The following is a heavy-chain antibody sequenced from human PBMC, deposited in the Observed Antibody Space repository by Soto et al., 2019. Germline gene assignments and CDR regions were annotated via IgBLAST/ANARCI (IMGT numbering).Heavy chain of an antibody. CDR3: ASLVDDFWSGYSPFPFDI. CDR1: GGSISSYY. D-gene: IGHD3-3*01. Sequence: PSETLSLTCTVSGGSISSYYWSWIRQPPGKGLEWIGYIYYSGSTNYNPSLKSRVSISIDTSKNQFSLKLSSVTAADTAVYYCASLVDDFWSGYSPFPFDIWGQGTMGTVSS. J-gene: IGHJ3*02. V-gene: IGHV4-59*12. CDR2: IYYSGST.